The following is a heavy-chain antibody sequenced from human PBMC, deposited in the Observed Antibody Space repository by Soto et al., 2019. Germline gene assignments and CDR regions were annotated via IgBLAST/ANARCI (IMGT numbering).Heavy chain of an antibody. J-gene: IGHJ6*02. D-gene: IGHD6-6*01. V-gene: IGHV1-18*04. CDR2: ISAYNGNT. CDR3: ARGELVAARGYYYYYGMDV. Sequence: ASVKVSCKASGYPFTSYGISWVRQAPGQGLEWMGWISAYNGNTNYAQKLQGRVTMTTDTSTSTAYMELRGLRSDDTAVYYCARGELVAARGYYYYYGMDVWGQGTTVTVSS. CDR1: GYPFTSYG.